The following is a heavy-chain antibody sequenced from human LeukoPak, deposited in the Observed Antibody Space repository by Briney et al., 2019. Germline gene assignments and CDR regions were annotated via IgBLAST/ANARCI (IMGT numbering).Heavy chain of an antibody. CDR3: ARGTATLMDV. Sequence: ASVKVSCKASGYTFTGCYMYWVRQAPGQGVEWMGRINPNSGGTNYAQKFQGRVTMTRDTSTTTVYMELNSLRSEDTAVYYCARGTATLMDVWGKGTTVTVSS. D-gene: IGHD5-18*01. CDR1: GYTFTGCY. CDR2: INPNSGGT. J-gene: IGHJ6*04. V-gene: IGHV1-2*06.